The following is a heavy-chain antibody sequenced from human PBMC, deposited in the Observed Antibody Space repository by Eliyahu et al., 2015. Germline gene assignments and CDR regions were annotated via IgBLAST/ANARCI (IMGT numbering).Heavy chain of an antibody. V-gene: IGHV1-2*06. J-gene: IGHJ3*02. CDR1: YY. CDR3: ARDRANAFDI. CDR2: INPNSGVT. Sequence: YYMHRVRQAPGQGLEWMGRINPNSGVTNYAQKFQGRVTMTRDTSISTAYMELSRLRSDDTAVYYCARDRANAFDIWGQGTMVTVSS. D-gene: IGHD3-10*01.